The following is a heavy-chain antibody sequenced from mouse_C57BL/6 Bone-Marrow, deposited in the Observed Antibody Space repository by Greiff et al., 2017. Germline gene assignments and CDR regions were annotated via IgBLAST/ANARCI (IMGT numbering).Heavy chain of an antibody. CDR2: ISSGGSYT. CDR3: ARRVGAY. V-gene: IGHV5-6*02. D-gene: IGHD1-1*02. Sequence: EVKLVESGGDLVKPGGSLKLSCAASGFTFSSYGMSWVRQTPDKRLEWVATISSGGSYTYYPDSVKGRFTISRDNAKNTRYLQMSSLKSEDTAMYYCARRVGAYWGQGTLVTVSA. CDR1: GFTFSSYG. J-gene: IGHJ3*01.